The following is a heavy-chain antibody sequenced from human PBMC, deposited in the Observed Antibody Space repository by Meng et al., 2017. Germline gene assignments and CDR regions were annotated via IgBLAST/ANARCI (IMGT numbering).Heavy chain of an antibody. J-gene: IGHJ4*02. D-gene: IGHD2-2*01. CDR2: INPSGGST. CDR3: ARDWDIVVVPAAMPDY. Sequence: ASVKVSCKASGYTFTSYYMHWVRQAPGQGLEWMGIINPSGGSTSYAQKFQGRVTMTRDTSTSTVYMELSRLRSDDTAVYYCARDWDIVVVPAAMPDYWGQGTLVTVSS. V-gene: IGHV1-46*01. CDR1: GYTFTSYY.